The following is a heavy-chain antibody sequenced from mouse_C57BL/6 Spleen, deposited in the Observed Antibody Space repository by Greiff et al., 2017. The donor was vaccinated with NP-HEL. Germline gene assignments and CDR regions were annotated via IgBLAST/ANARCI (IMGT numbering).Heavy chain of an antibody. V-gene: IGHV1-61*01. CDR1: GYTFTSYW. CDR3: ARDSNYSYWYFDV. D-gene: IGHD2-5*01. Sequence: VQLQQSGAELVRPGSSVKLSCKASGYTFTSYWMDWVKQRPGQGLEWIGNIYPSDSETHYNQKFKDKATLTVDKSSSTAYMQLSSLTSEDSAVYYCARDSNYSYWYFDVWGTGTTVTVSS. J-gene: IGHJ1*03. CDR2: IYPSDSET.